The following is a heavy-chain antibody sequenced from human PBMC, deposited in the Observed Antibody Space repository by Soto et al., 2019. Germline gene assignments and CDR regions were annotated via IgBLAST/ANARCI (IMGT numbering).Heavy chain of an antibody. CDR2: IYYSGST. Sequence: ETLCITGPVSGASISSYYWSWIRQPPGKGLEWIGYIYYSGSTNYNPSLKSRVTISVDTSKNQFSLKLSSVTAADTAVYYCARARGESLFDYWGQGTLVTV. CDR1: GASISSYY. D-gene: IGHD3-10*01. CDR3: ARARGESLFDY. J-gene: IGHJ4*02. V-gene: IGHV4-59*01.